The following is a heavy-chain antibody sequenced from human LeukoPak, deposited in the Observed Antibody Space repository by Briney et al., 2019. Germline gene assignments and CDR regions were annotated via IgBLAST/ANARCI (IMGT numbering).Heavy chain of an antibody. V-gene: IGHV3-48*03. J-gene: IGHJ4*02. Sequence: TGGSLRLSCAASGFTFSSYEMNWVRQAPGKGLEWVSYISSSGSTIYYADSVKGRFTISRDNAKNSLYLQMNSLRAEDTAVYYCASVPNCGGDCYTDDYWGQGTLVTVSS. D-gene: IGHD2-21*02. CDR3: ASVPNCGGDCYTDDY. CDR1: GFTFSSYE. CDR2: ISSSGSTI.